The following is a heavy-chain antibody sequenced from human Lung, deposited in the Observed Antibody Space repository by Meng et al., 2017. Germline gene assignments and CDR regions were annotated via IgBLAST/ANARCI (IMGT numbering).Heavy chain of an antibody. D-gene: IGHD3-10*01. V-gene: IGHV4-31*03. J-gene: IGHJ4*02. CDR1: GGSISSGVYY. Sequence: QVQLQESGPGLVEPSQTLSLTCTVSGGSISSGVYYWSWIRQHPGKGLEWIGHIHYTGRTYYNPSLESRITISVDTSKNQFSLRLSSMTAADTAVYYCAREADGSGRLDYWGQGTLVTVSS. CDR3: AREADGSGRLDY. CDR2: IHYTGRT.